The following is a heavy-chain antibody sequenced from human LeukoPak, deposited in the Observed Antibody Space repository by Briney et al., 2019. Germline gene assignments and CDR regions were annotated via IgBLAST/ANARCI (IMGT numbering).Heavy chain of an antibody. CDR3: ARDSGYDAPLDYYYGMDV. CDR1: GLTFISFV. CDR2: ISYDGSNK. J-gene: IGHJ6*02. Sequence: GGSRSLSCAASGLTFISFVMHGVGQAPGKGREWGAVISYDGSNKYYADSVKGRFTISRDNSKNTLYLQMNSLRAEDTAVYYCARDSGYDAPLDYYYGMDVWGQGTTVTVSS. D-gene: IGHD5-12*01. V-gene: IGHV3-30*04.